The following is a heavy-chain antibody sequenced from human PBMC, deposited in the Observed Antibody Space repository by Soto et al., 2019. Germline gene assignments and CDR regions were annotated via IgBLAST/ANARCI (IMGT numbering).Heavy chain of an antibody. CDR3: VRTSLVVAAASREDY. CDR1: GFTFSSYW. D-gene: IGHD2-15*01. CDR2: INSDGSST. J-gene: IGHJ4*02. Sequence: EVQLVESGGCLVQPGGSLRLSCAASGFTFSSYWMHWVRQAPGKGLVWVARINSDGSSTSYADSVKGRVTISRDNAKNTLYLQMNSLRAEDTAVYYCVRTSLVVAAASREDYWGQGTLVTVSS. V-gene: IGHV3-74*01.